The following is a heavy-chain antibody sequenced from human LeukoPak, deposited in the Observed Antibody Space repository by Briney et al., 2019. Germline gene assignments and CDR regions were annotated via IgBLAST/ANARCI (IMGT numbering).Heavy chain of an antibody. CDR1: GGSISTYY. CDR3: ARDSRRELLHAFDI. CDR2: IYYSGIT. V-gene: IGHV4-59*01. Sequence: PSETPSLTCTISGGSISTYYWSWIRQPPGKGLEWIGYIYYSGITNYNPSLKSRVTISVDTSKNQFSLKLSSVTAADTAVYYCARDSRRELLHAFDIWGQGTMVTVSS. D-gene: IGHD1-26*01. J-gene: IGHJ3*02.